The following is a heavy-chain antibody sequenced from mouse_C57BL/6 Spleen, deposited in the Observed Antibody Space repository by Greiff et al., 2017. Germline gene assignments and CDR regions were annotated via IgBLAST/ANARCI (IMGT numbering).Heavy chain of an antibody. V-gene: IGHV1-15*01. Sequence: VQLQQSGAELVRPGASVTLSCKASGYTFTGYEMHWVKQTPVHGLEWIGAIDPETGGTAYNQKFKGKAILTADKSSSTAYMELRSLTSEDSAVYYCTRGRGYDRYFDVWGTGTTVTVSS. CDR2: IDPETGGT. CDR3: TRGRGYDRYFDV. CDR1: GYTFTGYE. J-gene: IGHJ1*03. D-gene: IGHD2-3*01.